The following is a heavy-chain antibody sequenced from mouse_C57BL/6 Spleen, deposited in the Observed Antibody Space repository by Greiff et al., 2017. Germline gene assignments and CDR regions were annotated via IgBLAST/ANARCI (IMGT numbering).Heavy chain of an antibody. CDR1: GYTFTDYY. D-gene: IGHD1-1*01. CDR2: LGPGSGST. J-gene: IGHJ2*01. CDR3: ARGVITTVYFDY. V-gene: IGHV1-77*01. Sequence: VQLQQSGAELVKPGASVKISCKASGYTFTDYYINWVKQRPGQGLEWIGKLGPGSGSTYYNEKFKGKATLTADKSSSTAYMQLSSLTSEDAAVYFCARGVITTVYFDYWGQGTTLTVSS.